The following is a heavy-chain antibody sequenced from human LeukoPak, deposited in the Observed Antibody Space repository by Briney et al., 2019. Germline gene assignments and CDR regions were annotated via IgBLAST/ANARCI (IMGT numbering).Heavy chain of an antibody. V-gene: IGHV1-2*02. J-gene: IGHJ4*02. CDR1: GYTFTYYY. CDR2: INPTSGGT. D-gene: IGHD1-26*01. Sequence: ASVKVSCKTSGYTFTYYYIHWVRQAPGQGLEWMGWINPTSGGTNYAQKFQGRVTMTGDTSISTAYMELSRLRSDDTAVYYCAGGIGRYSSSFFDYGDQGTLVTVSS. CDR3: AGGIGRYSSSFFDY.